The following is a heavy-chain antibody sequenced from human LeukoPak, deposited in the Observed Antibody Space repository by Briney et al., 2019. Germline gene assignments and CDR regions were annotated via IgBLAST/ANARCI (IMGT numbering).Heavy chain of an antibody. J-gene: IGHJ4*02. CDR1: GFTFSNYG. CDR2: IWYDGSIK. Sequence: GRSLRLSCAASGFTFSNYGMHWVRQAPGKGLEWVAVIWYDGSIKYYADSVKGRFTISRDDSKNTLYLEMNSLRAEDTAVYYCASESHFDYWGQGTLVTVSS. CDR3: ASESHFDY. V-gene: IGHV3-33*01.